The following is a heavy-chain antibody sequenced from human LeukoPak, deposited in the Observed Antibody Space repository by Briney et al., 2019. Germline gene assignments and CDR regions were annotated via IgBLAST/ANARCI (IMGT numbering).Heavy chain of an antibody. J-gene: IGHJ3*02. D-gene: IGHD3-10*01. Sequence: PSETLSLTCAVYGGSLSCYYWSWIRQPPGKGLEWIGEINHSGSRNYNPSLKSRVTISIDTSKNQFSLKLRPVTAADTAVYYCARDLSDYYGSGSYRPIDAFDIWGQGTMVTVSS. V-gene: IGHV4-34*01. CDR3: ARDLSDYYGSGSYRPIDAFDI. CDR2: INHSGSR. CDR1: GGSLSCYY.